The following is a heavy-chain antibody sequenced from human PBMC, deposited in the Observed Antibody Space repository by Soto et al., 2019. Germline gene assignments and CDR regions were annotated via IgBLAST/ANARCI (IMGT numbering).Heavy chain of an antibody. D-gene: IGHD1-26*01. J-gene: IGHJ4*02. CDR2: VEVENDDR. CDR1: GITFSDLH. Sequence: EVLLQQSGAEAREPGGVVKMSCAVSGITFSDLHMHWVKQAPGKGLEWVGLVEVENDDRQYAEKNRGRLNINTDTSRHTSYMELTSLTSDDTAIYFCAAVRGSLGSLSFDYWGQGTPVTVSA. CDR3: AAVRGSLGSLSFDY. V-gene: IGHV1-69-2*01.